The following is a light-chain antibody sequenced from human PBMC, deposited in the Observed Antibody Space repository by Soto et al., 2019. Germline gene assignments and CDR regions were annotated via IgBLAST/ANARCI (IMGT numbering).Light chain of an antibody. CDR1: QSVLYSSNNKNY. CDR3: QQYYSTPRT. CDR2: WAS. Sequence: DIVMTQSPDSLAVSLGERATINCKSSQSVLYSSNNKNYLAWYQQKPGQPPKLLIYWASNRESGVPDRFSGRGSRTDFTLNITSPQAEDVAVYYCQQYYSTPRTFGQGTKVDIK. J-gene: IGKJ1*01. V-gene: IGKV4-1*01.